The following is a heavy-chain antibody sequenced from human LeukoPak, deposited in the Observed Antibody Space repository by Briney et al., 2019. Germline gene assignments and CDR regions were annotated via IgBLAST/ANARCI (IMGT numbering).Heavy chain of an antibody. Sequence: SETLSLTCAVYGGSFSDYYWSWIRQPPGKGLEWIGEINHSGSTNYNPSLKSRVTISVDTSKNQFSLKLSSVTAADTAVYYCARGTSTNKNWFDPWGQGTLVTVSS. CDR2: INHSGST. CDR3: ARGTSTNKNWFDP. D-gene: IGHD1/OR15-1a*01. J-gene: IGHJ5*02. V-gene: IGHV4-34*01. CDR1: GGSFSDYY.